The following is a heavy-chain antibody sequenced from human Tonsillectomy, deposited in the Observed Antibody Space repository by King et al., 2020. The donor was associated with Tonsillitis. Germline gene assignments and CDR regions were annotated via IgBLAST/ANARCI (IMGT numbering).Heavy chain of an antibody. Sequence: QLVQSGAEVKKPGASVTVSCKASGYTFTGYYLHWVRQAPGQGLEWMGWINPNSGGTNYAQKFQGRVTMTRDTSINTAYMELSRLRSDDTAVYYCARAPAHSTGYMTSYYWGQGTLVTVSS. V-gene: IGHV1-2*02. J-gene: IGHJ4*02. CDR1: GYTFTGYY. CDR2: INPNSGGT. CDR3: ARAPAHSTGYMTSYY. D-gene: IGHD3-22*01.